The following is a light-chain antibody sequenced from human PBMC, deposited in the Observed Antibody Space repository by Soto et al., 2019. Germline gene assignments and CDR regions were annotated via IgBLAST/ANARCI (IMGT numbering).Light chain of an antibody. Sequence: DIQMTQSPSSLSASVGDRVTITCRASQGIRNDLGWYQQKPGKAPKRLIYAASSLQSGVPSRFSGSGSGTDFTLTISSLQAEDFATYYCQQSYTAPSITFGQGTRLEIK. V-gene: IGKV1-17*01. CDR1: QGIRND. J-gene: IGKJ5*01. CDR3: QQSYTAPSIT. CDR2: AAS.